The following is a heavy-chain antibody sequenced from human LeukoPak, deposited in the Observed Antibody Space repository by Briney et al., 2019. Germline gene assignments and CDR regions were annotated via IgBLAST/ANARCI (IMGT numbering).Heavy chain of an antibody. J-gene: IGHJ3*02. D-gene: IGHD2-2*01. Sequence: ESSETLSLTCTVSGGSVSSYYWSWIRRPPGRGLEWIAYLSHSGSSDSNPSLTSRVTTLVDTSKNQFSLKLTSVTAADTAVYYCARARYAIAWYAFDIWGHGTMVTVSS. CDR3: ARARYAIAWYAFDI. V-gene: IGHV4-59*02. CDR1: GGSVSSYY. CDR2: LSHSGSS.